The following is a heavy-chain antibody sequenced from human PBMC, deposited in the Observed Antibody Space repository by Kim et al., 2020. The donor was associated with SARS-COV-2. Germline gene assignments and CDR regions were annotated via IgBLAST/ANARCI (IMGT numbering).Heavy chain of an antibody. J-gene: IGHJ6*02. CDR3: AKVGADYDILTGYYSYGMDV. V-gene: IGHV3-23*01. Sequence: RFTISRDNAKNTLYLQMNSLRAEDTAVYYCAKVGADYDILTGYYSYGMDVWGQGTTVTVSS. D-gene: IGHD3-9*01.